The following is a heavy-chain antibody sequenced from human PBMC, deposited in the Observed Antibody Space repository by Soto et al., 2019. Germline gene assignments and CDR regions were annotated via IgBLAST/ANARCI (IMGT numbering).Heavy chain of an antibody. CDR3: ANVPIWCSSTSCYTEGLDY. D-gene: IGHD2-2*02. Sequence: EVQLLDSGGVLVQPGGSLRLSCTASGFTFSDYAMSWVRQPPGKGLEWVSVISAGGSTYYADSVKGRFTVSRANSKNTMYLQMNRLRAEDTAVYYCANVPIWCSSTSCYTEGLDYWGQGTLVPVSS. V-gene: IGHV3-23*01. CDR1: GFTFSDYA. J-gene: IGHJ4*02. CDR2: ISAGGST.